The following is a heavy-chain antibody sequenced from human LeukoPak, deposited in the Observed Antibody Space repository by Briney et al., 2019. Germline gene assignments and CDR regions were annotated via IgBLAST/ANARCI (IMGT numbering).Heavy chain of an antibody. CDR1: GYTFTSYG. CDR2: ISAYNGNT. D-gene: IGHD2-2*01. J-gene: IGHJ6*02. Sequence: ASVKVSCKASGYTFTSYGISWVRQAPGQGLEWMGWISAYNGNTNYAQKLQGRVTMTTDTSTSTAYMELRSLRSDDTAVYYCARTLDCSSTSCSYGMDVWGRGTTVTVPS. CDR3: ARTLDCSSTSCSYGMDV. V-gene: IGHV1-18*01.